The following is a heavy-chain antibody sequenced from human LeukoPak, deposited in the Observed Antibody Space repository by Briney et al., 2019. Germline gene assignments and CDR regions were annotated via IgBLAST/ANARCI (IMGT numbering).Heavy chain of an antibody. CDR3: ARDSYYDSSGYYQYYFDY. V-gene: IGHV1-69*05. CDR2: IIPIFGTA. D-gene: IGHD3-22*01. Sequence: SVKVSCKASGGTFSSYAISWVRQASGQGLEWMGRIIPIFGTANYAQKFQGRVTITTDESTSTAYMELSSLRSEDTAVYYCARDSYYDSSGYYQYYFDYWGQGTLVTVSS. CDR1: GGTFSSYA. J-gene: IGHJ4*02.